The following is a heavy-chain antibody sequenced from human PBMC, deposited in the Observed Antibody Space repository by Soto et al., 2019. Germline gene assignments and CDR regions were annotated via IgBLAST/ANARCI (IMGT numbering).Heavy chain of an antibody. D-gene: IGHD1-7*01. CDR2: INPNSGGT. CDR1: GYTFTGYY. CDR3: ARQQITVTTPFYYGMDV. V-gene: IGHV1-2*04. J-gene: IGHJ6*02. Sequence: QVQLVQSGAEVKKPGASVKVSCKASGYTFTGYYMHWVRQAPGQGLEWMGWINPNSGGTNYAQKFQGWVTMTRDTSISTAYMELSRLRSDDTAVYYCARQQITVTTPFYYGMDVWGQGTTVTVSS.